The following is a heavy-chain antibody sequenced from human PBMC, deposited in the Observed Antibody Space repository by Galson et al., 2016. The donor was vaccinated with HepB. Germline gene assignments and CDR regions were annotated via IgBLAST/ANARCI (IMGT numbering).Heavy chain of an antibody. J-gene: IGHJ4*02. D-gene: IGHD1/OR15-1a*01. CDR3: AKSMNWNNHLLLF. V-gene: IGHV3-23*01. Sequence: LRLSCAASGFTFTSYAMSWVRQAPGKGLEWVSAISGGGGSTYYADSVKGRFTISRDNSKNTVCLQMNSLRAEDTALYYCAKSMNWNNHLLLFWGQGTLVTVSS. CDR2: ISGGGGST. CDR1: GFTFTSYA.